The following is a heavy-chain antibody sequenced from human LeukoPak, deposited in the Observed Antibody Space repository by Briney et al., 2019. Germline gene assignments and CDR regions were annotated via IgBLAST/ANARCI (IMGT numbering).Heavy chain of an antibody. CDR3: TRDLMDYDVSTGLHHYYMDV. V-gene: IGHV3-74*01. CDR2: ISGDGRNI. Sequence: AGSLRLSCVASGFTFSSYWMHPGRQDPRKGLVWVSRISGDGRNINYADSVRGRFTISRDNAKNTLYLQMNTLRVEDTAVYYCTRDLMDYDVSTGLHHYYMDVWGQGTTVTVSS. CDR1: GFTFSSYW. D-gene: IGHD3-9*01. J-gene: IGHJ6*02.